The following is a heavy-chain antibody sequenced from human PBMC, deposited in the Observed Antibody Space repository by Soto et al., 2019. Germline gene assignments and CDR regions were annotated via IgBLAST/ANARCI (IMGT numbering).Heavy chain of an antibody. CDR2: ISSSSSYI. Sequence: PGGSLRLSCAASGFTFSSYSMNWVRQAPGKGLEWVSSISSSSSYIYYADSVKGRFTISRDNAKNSLYLQMNSLRAEDTAVYYCARDRVRTDFWSGNGMDVWGQGTTVTVSS. J-gene: IGHJ6*02. D-gene: IGHD3-3*01. V-gene: IGHV3-21*01. CDR1: GFTFSSYS. CDR3: ARDRVRTDFWSGNGMDV.